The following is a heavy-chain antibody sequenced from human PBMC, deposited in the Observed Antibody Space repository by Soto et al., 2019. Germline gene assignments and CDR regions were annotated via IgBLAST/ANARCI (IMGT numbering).Heavy chain of an antibody. CDR3: AKDGQGAYYYYYYMDV. J-gene: IGHJ6*03. CDR1: GFTFSSYG. Sequence: QVQLVESGGGVVQPGRSLRLSCAASGFTFSSYGMHWVRQAPGKGLECVAVISYDGSNKYYADSVKGRFTISRDNSKNRLYLQMNSLRAEDTAVYYCAKDGQGAYYYYYYMDVWGKGTTVTVSS. V-gene: IGHV3-30*18. CDR2: ISYDGSNK.